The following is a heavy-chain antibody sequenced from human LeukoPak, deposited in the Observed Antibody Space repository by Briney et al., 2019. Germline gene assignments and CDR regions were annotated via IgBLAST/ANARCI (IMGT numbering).Heavy chain of an antibody. V-gene: IGHV1-69*04. CDR3: AIIPPSTGGITMVRGVIITAFDI. Sequence: GASVKVSCKASGGTFSSYAISWVRQAPGQGLEWMGRIIPILGIANYAQKFQGRVTITADESTSTAYMELSSLRSEDTAVYYCAIIPPSTGGITMVRGVIITAFDIWGQGTMVTVSS. J-gene: IGHJ3*02. D-gene: IGHD3-10*01. CDR1: GGTFSSYA. CDR2: IIPILGIA.